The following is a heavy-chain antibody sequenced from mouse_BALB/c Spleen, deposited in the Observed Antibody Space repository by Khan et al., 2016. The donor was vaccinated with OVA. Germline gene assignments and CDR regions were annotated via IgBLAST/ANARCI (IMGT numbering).Heavy chain of an antibody. V-gene: IGHV14-3*02. CDR1: AFNIKDTY. CDR2: IDPANGNT. J-gene: IGHJ1*01. CDR3: ARWDWYFDV. Sequence: VQLQQSGAELVKPGASVKLSCTASAFNIKDTYMHWVKQRPEQGLEWIGRIDPANGNTKYDPKFQGKATITADTSSNTAYLQLSSLTSEDTAVYYCARWDWYFDVWGAGTTVTVSS.